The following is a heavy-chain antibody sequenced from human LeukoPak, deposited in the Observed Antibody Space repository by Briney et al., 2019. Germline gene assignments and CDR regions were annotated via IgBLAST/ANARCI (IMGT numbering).Heavy chain of an antibody. D-gene: IGHD6-13*01. CDR2: IYHSGST. J-gene: IGHJ2*01. Sequence: PSETLPLTCAVSGYSISSGYYWGWIRQPPGKGLEWIGSIYHSGSTYYNPSLKSRVTISVDTSKNQFSLKLSSVTAADTAVYYCARLPYSSSWAYWYFDLWGRGTLVTVSS. CDR1: GYSISSGYY. V-gene: IGHV4-38-2*01. CDR3: ARLPYSSSWAYWYFDL.